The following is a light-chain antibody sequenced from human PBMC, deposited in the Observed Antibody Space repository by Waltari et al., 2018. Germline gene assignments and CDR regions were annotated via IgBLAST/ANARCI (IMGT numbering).Light chain of an antibody. J-gene: IGKJ1*01. V-gene: IGKV3-11*01. CDR1: QSVDSY. CDR2: DAS. Sequence: TVLTQSPATLSLSPGARATLSCRASQSVDSYLAWYQQKPGQAPRLLIYDASNRATGVPARFSGGGSGTDFTLTISSLEPEDFGVYYCQQRSNWWTFGQGTKVEIK. CDR3: QQRSNWWT.